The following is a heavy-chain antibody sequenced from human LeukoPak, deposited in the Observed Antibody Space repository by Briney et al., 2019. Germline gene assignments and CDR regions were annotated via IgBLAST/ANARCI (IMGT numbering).Heavy chain of an antibody. CDR2: IKPGDSDT. CDR3: ARQRFTTRAYAGNWFDP. V-gene: IGHV5-51*01. D-gene: IGHD3-16*01. CDR1: RYSFTSYW. Sequence: GESLKISCKGSRYSFTSYWIGWVRQMPGKGLEWMGIIKPGDSDTRYSPSFQRQVTISADKPISTAYLQWSSLKASDTAMYYCARQRFTTRAYAGNWFDPWGQGTLVTVSS. J-gene: IGHJ5*02.